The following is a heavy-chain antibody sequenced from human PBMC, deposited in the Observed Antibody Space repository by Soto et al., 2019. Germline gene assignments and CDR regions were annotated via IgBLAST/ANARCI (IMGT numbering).Heavy chain of an antibody. CDR1: GFTFSTYA. CDR2: TSSSGGTT. V-gene: IGHV3-23*01. Sequence: GGSLRLSCVVSGFTFSTYAMNWVRQAPGKGLEWASATSSSGGTTYYADSVKGRFTTSRDNSKNTLYLQMNSLRVEDTAIYYCAKGLKSAVTTSKGTDVWGQGTTVTVSS. CDR3: AKGLKSAVTTSKGTDV. J-gene: IGHJ6*01. D-gene: IGHD4-17*01.